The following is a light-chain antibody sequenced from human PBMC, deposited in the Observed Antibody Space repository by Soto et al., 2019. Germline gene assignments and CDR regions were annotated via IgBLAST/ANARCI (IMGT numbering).Light chain of an antibody. CDR3: AAWDAGVSGPA. V-gene: IGLV1-47*01. CDR1: SSNIGSKY. J-gene: IGLJ2*01. CDR2: RNN. Sequence: QAVVTQPPSASGTPGQRVTISCSGSSSNIGSKYVYWYQQLPGTAPKLLMYRNNQRPSGVPDRFSGSKSGTSASLAISGLRSDDEADYYCAAWDAGVSGPAFGGGTKVTVL.